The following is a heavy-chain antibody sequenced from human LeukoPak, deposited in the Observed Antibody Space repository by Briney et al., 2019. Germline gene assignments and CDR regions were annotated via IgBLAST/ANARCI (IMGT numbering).Heavy chain of an antibody. CDR3: AKDLPYCSGGSCNSGAEYFQH. D-gene: IGHD2-15*01. Sequence: GGSLRLSCAASGFTFSSYAMSWVRQAPGKGLEWVSAISGSGGSTYYADFVKGRFTISRDNSKNTLYLQMNSLRAEDTAVYYCAKDLPYCSGGSCNSGAEYFQHWGQGTLVTVSS. J-gene: IGHJ1*01. V-gene: IGHV3-23*01. CDR1: GFTFSSYA. CDR2: ISGSGGST.